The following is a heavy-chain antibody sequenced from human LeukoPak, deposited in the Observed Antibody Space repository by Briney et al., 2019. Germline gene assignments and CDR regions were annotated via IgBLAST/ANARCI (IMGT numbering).Heavy chain of an antibody. J-gene: IGHJ4*02. CDR1: GASISAFH. CDR2: IYSSGST. CDR3: ARKDGDY. V-gene: IGHV4-4*07. Sequence: SETLSLTCTVSGASISAFHWTWFRQPAGKGLEWIGLIYSSGSTLFNPSLTSRVAMTVDLTKNQLSLQLTSVTAADTAMYYCARKDGDYWGRGTLVTVSS.